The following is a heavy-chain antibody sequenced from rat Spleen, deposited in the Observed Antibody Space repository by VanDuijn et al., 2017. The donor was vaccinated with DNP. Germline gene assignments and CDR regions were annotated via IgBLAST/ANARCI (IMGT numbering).Heavy chain of an antibody. J-gene: IGHJ2*01. CDR1: GITFSNYA. V-gene: IGHV5S23*01. CDR3: ARDWDGYNIDY. D-gene: IGHD4-1*01. CDR2: VRTSEGKT. Sequence: EVQLVESGGGLVQPGRSLKLSCAASGITFSNYAMAWVRQAPKKDLEWVATVRTSEGKTYYPDSVQGRFTISRDVAKSSLYLQMNSLQTEDSATYYCARDWDGYNIDYWGQGLMVTVSS.